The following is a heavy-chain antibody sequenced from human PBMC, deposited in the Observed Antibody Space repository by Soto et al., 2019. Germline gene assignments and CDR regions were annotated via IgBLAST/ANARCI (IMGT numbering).Heavy chain of an antibody. CDR3: VKGEYYYDSSGYYPFDY. Sequence: GGSLRLSCSASGFTFSSYAMHWVHQAPGKGLEYVSSISTNGGSTHYADSVKGRFTISRDNSKNTQYLQMSSLRADDTAVYYCVKGEYYYDSSGYYPFDYWGQGP. V-gene: IGHV3-64D*06. J-gene: IGHJ4*02. D-gene: IGHD3-22*01. CDR1: GFTFSSYA. CDR2: ISTNGGST.